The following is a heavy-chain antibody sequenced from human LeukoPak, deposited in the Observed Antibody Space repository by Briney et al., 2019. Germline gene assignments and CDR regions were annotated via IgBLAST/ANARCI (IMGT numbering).Heavy chain of an antibody. D-gene: IGHD3-3*01. V-gene: IGHV3-30*18. J-gene: IGHJ4*02. Sequence: GGSLRLSCAASGLTFSSYGMHWVRQAPGKGLEWVAVISYDGSNKYYVDSVKGRFTISRDNSKNTLYLVMSSLRAEDTAVYYCAKGWGIPIFGVVTNWGQGTLVTVSS. CDR2: ISYDGSNK. CDR3: AKGWGIPIFGVVTN. CDR1: GLTFSSYG.